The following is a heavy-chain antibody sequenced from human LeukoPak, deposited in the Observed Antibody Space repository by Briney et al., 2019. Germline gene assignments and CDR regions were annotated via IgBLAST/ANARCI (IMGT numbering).Heavy chain of an antibody. CDR1: GYRFTAYY. V-gene: IGHV1-2*02. Sequence: ASVKVSCKASGYRFTAYYMHWVRQAPGQGLEWMGWINPNNGSTKYAQKFQGRVTMTRDTSISTGYMDLRRLRSEDTAVYYCARGAYYDFWSGYINYYYYYYMDVWGKGTTVTVSS. D-gene: IGHD3-3*01. CDR2: INPNNGST. CDR3: ARGAYYDFWSGYINYYYYYYMDV. J-gene: IGHJ6*03.